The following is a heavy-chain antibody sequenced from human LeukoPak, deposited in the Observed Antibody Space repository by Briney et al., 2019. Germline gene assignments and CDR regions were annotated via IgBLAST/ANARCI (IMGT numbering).Heavy chain of an antibody. CDR3: ARGYCSGGSCYLFDY. D-gene: IGHD2-15*01. CDR1: GGSISSSSYY. V-gene: IGHV4-39*01. J-gene: IGHJ4*02. CDR2: IYYSGST. Sequence: SETLSLTCTVSGGSISSSSYYWGWIRQPPGKGLEWLGSIYYSGSTYYNPSLKSRVTISVDTSKNQFSLKLSSVTAADTAVYYCARGYCSGGSCYLFDYWGQGTLVTVSS.